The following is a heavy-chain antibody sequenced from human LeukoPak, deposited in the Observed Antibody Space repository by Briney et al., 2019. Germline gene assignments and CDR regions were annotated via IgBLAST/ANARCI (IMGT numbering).Heavy chain of an antibody. CDR1: RGSISTYY. CDR3: ARGRPHPQNSHYWDY. V-gene: IGHV4-59*12. CDR2: IHYTGRT. J-gene: IGHJ4*02. D-gene: IGHD3-10*01. Sequence: SETLSLTCTISRGSISTYYWSWIRQTPRTTLEWIGNIHYTGRTRYNPSLESRVTMSLDTPKNEFSLRLTSMTAAASAVYYCARGRPHPQNSHYWDYWGQGILVTVSS.